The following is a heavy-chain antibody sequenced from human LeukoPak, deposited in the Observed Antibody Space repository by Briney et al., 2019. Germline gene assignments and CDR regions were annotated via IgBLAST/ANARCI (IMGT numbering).Heavy chain of an antibody. V-gene: IGHV3-48*03. CDR1: GFTFSSYE. CDR2: ISSTGSTI. Sequence: GGSLRLSCAAPGFTFSSYEMNWVRQAPGKGLEWVSYISSTGSTIYYADSVKGRFTISRDNAKNSLYLQMNSLRAEDTAVYYCARPIFTAMITPGYWGQGTLVTVSS. J-gene: IGHJ4*02. D-gene: IGHD5-18*01. CDR3: ARPIFTAMITPGY.